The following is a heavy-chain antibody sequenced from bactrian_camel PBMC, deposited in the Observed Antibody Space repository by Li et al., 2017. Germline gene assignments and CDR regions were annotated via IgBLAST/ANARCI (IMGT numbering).Heavy chain of an antibody. D-gene: IGHD2*01. Sequence: QLVESGGGSVQAGGSLTLSCVASGYTHGPYCMGWVRQRPGKEREGVASIDTDDSTTYADSVKGRFTISKDNANYTVYLQMNNLKPDDTAMYYCAANFGPYCSAMLLARRANFMGQGTQVTVS. V-gene: IGHV3S10*01. CDR1: GYTHGPYC. CDR2: IDTDDST. J-gene: IGHJ4*01.